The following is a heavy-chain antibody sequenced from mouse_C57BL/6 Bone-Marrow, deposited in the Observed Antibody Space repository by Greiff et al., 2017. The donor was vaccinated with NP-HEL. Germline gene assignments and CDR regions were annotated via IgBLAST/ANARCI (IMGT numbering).Heavy chain of an antibody. D-gene: IGHD3-2*02. CDR2: INPSTGGT. Sequence: EVQGVESGPELVKPGASVKISCKASGYSFTGYYMNWVKQSPEKSLEWIGEINPSTGGTTYNQKFKAKATLTVDKSSSTAYMQLKSLTSEDSAVYYCARKEALAWFAYWGQGTLVTVSA. J-gene: IGHJ3*01. CDR3: ARKEALAWFAY. CDR1: GYSFTGYY. V-gene: IGHV1-42*01.